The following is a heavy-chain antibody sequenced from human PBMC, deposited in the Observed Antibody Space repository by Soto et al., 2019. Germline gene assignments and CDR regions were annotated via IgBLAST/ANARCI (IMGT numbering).Heavy chain of an antibody. Sequence: GGSLRLSCAASGFTFSSYWMSWVRQAPGKGLEWVANIKQDGSEKYYVDSVKGRFTISRDNAKNSLYLQMNSLRAEDTAVYYCARLLVAAPGPFDYWGQGTLVTVSS. CDR1: GFTFSSYW. V-gene: IGHV3-7*01. CDR3: ARLLVAAPGPFDY. D-gene: IGHD2-15*01. CDR2: IKQDGSEK. J-gene: IGHJ4*02.